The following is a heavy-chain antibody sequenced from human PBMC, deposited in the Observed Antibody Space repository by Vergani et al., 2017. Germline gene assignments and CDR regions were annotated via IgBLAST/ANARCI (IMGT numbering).Heavy chain of an antibody. CDR2: ISWNSGSI. Sequence: EVQLVESGGGLVQPGRSLRLSCAASGFTFDDYAMHWVRQAPGKGLEWVSGISWNSGSIGYADSVKGRFTISRDNAKNFLYLQMNSLRAEDTAVYYCAKARGSSSCFDIWGQGTMVTVSS. V-gene: IGHV3-9*01. J-gene: IGHJ3*02. D-gene: IGHD6-13*01. CDR3: AKARGSSSCFDI. CDR1: GFTFDDYA.